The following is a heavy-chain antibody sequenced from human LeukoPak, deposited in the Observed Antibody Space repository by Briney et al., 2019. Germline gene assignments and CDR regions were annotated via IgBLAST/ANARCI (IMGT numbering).Heavy chain of an antibody. CDR3: ASGPRSTIFGVDSYYFDY. CDR1: GYTFIDYY. D-gene: IGHD3-3*01. Sequence: GASVKVSCKTSGYTFIDYYMYWVRQAPGQGPEWMGWINPNSGRTKSPQKFQGRVTMTRDTPISTAYMELSRLRSDDTAVYYCASGPRSTIFGVDSYYFDYWGQGTLVTASS. CDR2: INPNSGRT. V-gene: IGHV1-2*02. J-gene: IGHJ4*02.